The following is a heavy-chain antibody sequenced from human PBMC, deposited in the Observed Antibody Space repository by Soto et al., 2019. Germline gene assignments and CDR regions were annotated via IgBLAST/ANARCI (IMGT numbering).Heavy chain of an antibody. J-gene: IGHJ5*02. V-gene: IGHV1-18*01. CDR2: ISAYNGNT. CDR3: ARFYEHPDEGNWFDP. D-gene: IGHD3-3*01. Sequence: QVQLVQSGAEVKKPGASVKVSCKASGYTFTSYGISWVRQAPGQGLEWMGWISAYNGNTNYAQKLQGRVTMTTDTSTSTAYMELRSVRSDDTAVYYCARFYEHPDEGNWFDPWGQGTLVTVSS. CDR1: GYTFTSYG.